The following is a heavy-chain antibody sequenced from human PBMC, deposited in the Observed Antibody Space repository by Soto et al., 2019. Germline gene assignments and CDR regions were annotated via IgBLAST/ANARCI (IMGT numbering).Heavy chain of an antibody. Sequence: GGSLRLSCAASGFTFSSYGMHWGRQAPGKGLEWVAVIWYDGSNKYYADSVKGRFTISRDNSKNTLYLQMNSLRAEDTAVYYCARPRCGGSCYYDYWGQGTLVTVSS. V-gene: IGHV3-33*01. CDR2: IWYDGSNK. CDR1: GFTFSSYG. J-gene: IGHJ4*02. CDR3: ARPRCGGSCYYDY. D-gene: IGHD2-15*01.